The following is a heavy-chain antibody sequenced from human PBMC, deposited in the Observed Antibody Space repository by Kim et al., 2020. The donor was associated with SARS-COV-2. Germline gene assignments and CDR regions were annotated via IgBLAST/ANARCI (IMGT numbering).Heavy chain of an antibody. CDR3: TTDYERIGGLCDGETCYPASL. Sequence: GGSLRLSCAASGFTFTKVWLSWVRQAPGKGLEWVGRIRSKADGGTADYAAPVKGRFTISRDDSKNTLYLQMNGLRAEDTAFYHCTTDYERIGGLCDGETCYPASLWGQGTLFTVSS. D-gene: IGHD2-21*01. CDR2: IRSKADGGTA. J-gene: IGHJ4*02. CDR1: GFTFTKVW. V-gene: IGHV3-15*01.